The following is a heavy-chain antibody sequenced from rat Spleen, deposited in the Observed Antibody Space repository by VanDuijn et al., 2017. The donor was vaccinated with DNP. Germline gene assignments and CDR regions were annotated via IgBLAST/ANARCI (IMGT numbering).Heavy chain of an antibody. CDR2: ISTSGGST. V-gene: IGHV5S13*01. J-gene: IGHJ3*01. D-gene: IGHD1-11*01. CDR1: GFTFSNYD. CDR3: ATLTTEGIDLAY. Sequence: EVQLVESGGGLVQPGRSLKLSCAASGFTFSNYDMAWVRQAPTKGLEWVASISTSGGSTYYRDPVKGRFTVSRDNAKSTQYLQMDSLRSEDTATYYCATLTTEGIDLAYWGQGTLVTVSS.